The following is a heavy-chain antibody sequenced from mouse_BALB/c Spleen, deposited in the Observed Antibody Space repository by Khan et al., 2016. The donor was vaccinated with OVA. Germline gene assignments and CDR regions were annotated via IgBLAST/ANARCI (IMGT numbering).Heavy chain of an antibody. CDR1: GYTFTDFT. J-gene: IGHJ3*01. CDR2: ISTYYGDV. Sequence: VQLQESGAELVRPGVSVKISCKGSGYTFTDFTMHWVKQSHAKSLEWIGVISTYYGDVTYNQKFKGKATMTVDKSSSTAYMELARLTSEDSAIYYCTTGGGGNRFAYWGQGTLVTVSA. V-gene: IGHV1S137*01. CDR3: TTGGGGNRFAY.